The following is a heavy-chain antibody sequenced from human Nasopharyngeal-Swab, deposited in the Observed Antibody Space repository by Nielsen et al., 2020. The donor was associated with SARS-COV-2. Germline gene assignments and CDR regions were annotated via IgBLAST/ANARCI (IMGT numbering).Heavy chain of an antibody. Sequence: GGSLRLSCAASGFTLSEYWVHWVRQAPGKGLVWVSHVKNDGTTTTYADAVKGRFTMSRDDAKNTLYLQMNSLRTEDTAVYYCARDGQGAVDLDYWGRGSLVTVSS. CDR3: ARDGQGAVDLDY. CDR2: VKNDGTTT. D-gene: IGHD6-19*01. CDR1: GFTLSEYW. J-gene: IGHJ4*02. V-gene: IGHV3-74*01.